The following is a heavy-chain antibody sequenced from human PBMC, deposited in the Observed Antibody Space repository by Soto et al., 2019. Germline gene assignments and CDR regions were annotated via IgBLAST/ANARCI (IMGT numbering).Heavy chain of an antibody. CDR1: GGTFSSYT. CDR3: AREGRVTRVRGHDNSN. D-gene: IGHD3-10*01. V-gene: IGHV1-69*08. Sequence: QVQLVQSGAEVKKPGSSVKVSCKASGGTFSSYTISWVRQAPGQGLEWMGRIIPILGIANYAQKFQGRVTITADKSTITAYMELSSLRSEDTAVYYCAREGRVTRVRGHDNSNWGQGTLVTVSS. CDR2: IIPILGIA. J-gene: IGHJ4*02.